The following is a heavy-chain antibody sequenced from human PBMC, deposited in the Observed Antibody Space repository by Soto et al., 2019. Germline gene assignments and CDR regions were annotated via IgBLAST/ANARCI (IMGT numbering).Heavy chain of an antibody. V-gene: IGHV3-30*18. D-gene: IGHD3-10*01. CDR2: ISYDGSNK. CDR1: GFTFNRFG. Sequence: QVQLVESGGGVVQPGRSLRLSCAASGFTFNRFGMHWVRQAPGKGLEWVAVISYDGSNKYYADSAKGRFTISRDNSQNXLDLQMNSLSPEDTAVYHCANAVDVAVRGVPPSDYWGQGTLVPVSS. CDR3: ANAVDVAVRGVPPSDY. J-gene: IGHJ4*02.